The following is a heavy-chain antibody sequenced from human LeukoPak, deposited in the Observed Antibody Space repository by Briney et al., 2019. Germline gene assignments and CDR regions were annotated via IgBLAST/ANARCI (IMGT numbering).Heavy chain of an antibody. CDR1: GFTFSTYT. CDR3: ARDQPYCTGGYCYFDS. D-gene: IGHD2-8*02. Sequence: GRTLRLSCAASGFTFSTYTMTWVRQAPGQGLECFSSISSSSSFVYNADSVKGRFTISRDNAKNALYLQMNSLRPEDTALYYCARDQPYCTGGYCYFDSWGQGTLVTVSS. J-gene: IGHJ4*02. CDR2: ISSSSSFV. V-gene: IGHV3-21*01.